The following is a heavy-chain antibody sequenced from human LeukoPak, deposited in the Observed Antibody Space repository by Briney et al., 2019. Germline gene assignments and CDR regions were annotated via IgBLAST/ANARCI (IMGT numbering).Heavy chain of an antibody. J-gene: IGHJ3*02. CDR1: GGSFSGYY. Sequence: PSETLSLTCAVYGGSFSGYYWSWIRQPPGKRLEWIGEINHSGSTNYNPSLKSRVTISVDTSKNQFSLKLSSVTAADTAVYYCARAAESSWLTAGAFDIWGQGTMVTVSS. V-gene: IGHV4-34*01. CDR2: INHSGST. CDR3: ARAAESSWLTAGAFDI. D-gene: IGHD2-2*01.